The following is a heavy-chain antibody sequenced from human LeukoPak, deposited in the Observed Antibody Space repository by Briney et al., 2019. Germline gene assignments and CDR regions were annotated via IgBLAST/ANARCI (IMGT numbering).Heavy chain of an antibody. V-gene: IGHV4-59*01. CDR2: IYYVGNT. CDR1: GGSINSYY. J-gene: IGHJ4*02. D-gene: IGHD3-10*01. CDR3: ARDRGSYCDY. Sequence: SETLSLTCTVSGGSINSYYWSWIRQPPGKVLEWMGYIYYVGNTNYNPSLKSRVTISIDTPTPQFSLKLSSVTAADTAVYYCARDRGSYCDYWGQGNLVTVSS.